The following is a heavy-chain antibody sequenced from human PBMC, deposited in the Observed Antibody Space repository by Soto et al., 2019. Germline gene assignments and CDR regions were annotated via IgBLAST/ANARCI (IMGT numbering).Heavy chain of an antibody. CDR1: CGSISSGGYS. D-gene: IGHD3-10*01. V-gene: IGHV4-30-2*01. J-gene: IGHJ5*02. CDR3: ARDYYYGSGSSSWFDP. Sequence: PSETLSLTCAVSCGSISSGGYSWSWIRQPPGKGLEWIGYIYHSGSTYYNPSLKSRVTISVDRSKNQFTLKLSSVTAADTAVYYCARDYYYGSGSSSWFDPWGQGTLVTVSS. CDR2: IYHSGST.